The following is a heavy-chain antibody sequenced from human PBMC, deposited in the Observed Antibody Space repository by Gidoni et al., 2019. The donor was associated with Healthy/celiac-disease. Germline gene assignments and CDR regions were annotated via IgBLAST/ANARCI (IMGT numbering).Heavy chain of an antibody. Sequence: QVQLVESGGGVVQPGRSLRLSCAASGFTFRTYGLHWVRQAPGKGLGGVAVIWYDGSNKYDADSVKGRFTISRDNSKNTLYLQMNSVRAEDTAVYYCAREHRITIFGVVIFEAAFDIWGQGTMVTVSS. D-gene: IGHD3-3*01. CDR2: IWYDGSNK. J-gene: IGHJ3*02. CDR1: GFTFRTYG. V-gene: IGHV3-33*01. CDR3: AREHRITIFGVVIFEAAFDI.